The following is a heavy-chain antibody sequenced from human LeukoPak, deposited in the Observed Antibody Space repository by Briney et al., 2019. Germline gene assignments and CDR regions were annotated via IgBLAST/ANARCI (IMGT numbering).Heavy chain of an antibody. D-gene: IGHD5-12*01. J-gene: IGHJ5*02. CDR1: GGSISSGHY. CDR3: ARIAVATAYNWFDP. Sequence: SQTLSLTCTVSGGSISSGHYWSWIRQPPGKGLEWIGEINHSGSTNYNPSLKSRVTISVDTSKNQFSLKLSSVTAADTAVYYCARIAVATAYNWFDPWGQGTLVTVSS. CDR2: INHSGST. V-gene: IGHV4-34*01.